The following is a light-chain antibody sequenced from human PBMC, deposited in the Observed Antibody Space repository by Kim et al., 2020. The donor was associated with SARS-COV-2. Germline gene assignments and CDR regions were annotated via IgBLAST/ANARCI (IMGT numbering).Light chain of an antibody. V-gene: IGKV1-33*01. Sequence: LSASVRDRVTITCQASQDSTNYLNWYQHKPGKAPKLLIYDASKLETGVPSRFSGSGSGTHFTFTISSLQPEDIATYYCHQYDDLIFGGGTKVDIK. J-gene: IGKJ4*01. CDR1: QDSTNY. CDR3: HQYDDLI. CDR2: DAS.